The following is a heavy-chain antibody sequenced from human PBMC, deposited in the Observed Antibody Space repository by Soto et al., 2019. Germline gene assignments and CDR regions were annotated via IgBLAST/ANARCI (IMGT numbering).Heavy chain of an antibody. D-gene: IGHD2-2*01. J-gene: IGHJ4*02. Sequence: EVQLVESGGGLVKPGGSLRLSCAASGFTFSSYSLNWVRQAPGKGLEWVSSISSSGSYIYYADSVRGRFTISRDNANNALYLQMNSLRAEDTAVYYCAVLVVVPAAMPIYFDSWGQGTLVTVSS. CDR3: AVLVVVPAAMPIYFDS. CDR1: GFTFSSYS. CDR2: ISSSGSYI. V-gene: IGHV3-21*01.